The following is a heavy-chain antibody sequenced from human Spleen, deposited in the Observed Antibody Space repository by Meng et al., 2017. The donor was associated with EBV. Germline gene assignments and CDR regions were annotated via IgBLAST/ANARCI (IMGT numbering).Heavy chain of an antibody. CDR1: GGSISSGTYY. CDR2: IYHNGDT. V-gene: IGHV4-30-4*01. CDR3: ASGSGGNFDF. D-gene: IGHD3-16*01. Sequence: HLRESGPGLVKPSQTLSLTGSVSGGSISSGTYYWSWIRQPPGRGLEWIGYIYHNGDTYYSPSLQSRLTISVDTSKNQFSLKMSSVTAADTAVYFCASGSGGNFDFWGQGTLVTVSS. J-gene: IGHJ4*02.